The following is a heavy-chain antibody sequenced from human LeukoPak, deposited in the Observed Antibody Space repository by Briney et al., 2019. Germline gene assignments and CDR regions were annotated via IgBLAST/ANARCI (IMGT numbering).Heavy chain of an antibody. J-gene: IGHJ4*02. CDR1: GFTFSSYW. V-gene: IGHV3-7*01. CDR2: IKQDGSEK. Sequence: GGSLRLSCAASGFTFSSYWMSWVRQAPGKGLEWVANIKQDGSEKYYVDSVKGRFTISRDNAKNSLYLQMNSLRAEDTAVYYCARGGYYYDSSGYYLENYWGQGTLVTVSS. CDR3: ARGGYYYDSSGYYLENY. D-gene: IGHD3-22*01.